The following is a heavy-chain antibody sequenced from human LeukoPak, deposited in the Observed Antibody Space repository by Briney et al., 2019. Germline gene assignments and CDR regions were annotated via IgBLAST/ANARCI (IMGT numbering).Heavy chain of an antibody. D-gene: IGHD6-19*01. Sequence: PSETLSLTCAVYGGSFTSYYWSWIRQPPGKGLEWIGEISHTGHTNYNPSLKSRVTMSVETSKNQLSLILTSVTAADTAVYYCARGFASGWYSRYDPWGQGTLVTVSS. J-gene: IGHJ5*02. CDR1: GGSFTSYY. CDR3: ARGFASGWYSRYDP. V-gene: IGHV4-34*01. CDR2: ISHTGHT.